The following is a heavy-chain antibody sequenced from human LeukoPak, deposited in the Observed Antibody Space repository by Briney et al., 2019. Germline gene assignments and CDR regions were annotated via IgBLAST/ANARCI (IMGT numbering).Heavy chain of an antibody. J-gene: IGHJ6*03. CDR1: GYTLTDLS. CDR3: AREEQFYYMDV. D-gene: IGHD1/OR15-1a*01. Sequence: ASVKVSCKVSGYTLTDLSTHWVRQAPGKGLEWMGGFDLENGETIYAQKFPGRVTMTEDTSTDTAYMELRSLRSDDTAVYYCAREEQFYYMDVWGKGTTVTVSS. V-gene: IGHV1-24*01. CDR2: FDLENGET.